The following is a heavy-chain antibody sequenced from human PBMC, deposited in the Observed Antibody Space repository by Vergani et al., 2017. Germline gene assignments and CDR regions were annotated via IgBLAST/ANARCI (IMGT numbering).Heavy chain of an antibody. Sequence: QVQLVQSGAEVKKPGASVKVSCKASGYTFTSYGISWVRQAPGQGLEWMGGIIPIFGTANYAQKFTGRVTITADKSTSTAYMELSSLRSEDTAVYYCARPPLGCSSTSCYFPDYYYYYYMDVWGKGTTVTVSS. J-gene: IGHJ6*03. V-gene: IGHV1-69*06. CDR3: ARPPLGCSSTSCYFPDYYYYYYMDV. D-gene: IGHD2-2*01. CDR2: IIPIFGTA. CDR1: GYTFTSYG.